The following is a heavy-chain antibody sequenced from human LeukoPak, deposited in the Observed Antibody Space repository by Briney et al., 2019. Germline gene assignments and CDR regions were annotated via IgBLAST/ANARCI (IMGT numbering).Heavy chain of an antibody. CDR1: GYTFTGYY. CDR3: ARDNISSWYSTEYYYYYMDV. Sequence: ASVKVSCKASGYTFTGYYMHWVRQAPGQGLEWMGWINPNSGGTNYAQKFQGRVTMTRDTSISTAYMELSRLRSDDTAVYYCARDNISSWYSTEYYYYYMDVWGKGTTVTVSS. V-gene: IGHV1-2*02. CDR2: INPNSGGT. D-gene: IGHD6-13*01. J-gene: IGHJ6*03.